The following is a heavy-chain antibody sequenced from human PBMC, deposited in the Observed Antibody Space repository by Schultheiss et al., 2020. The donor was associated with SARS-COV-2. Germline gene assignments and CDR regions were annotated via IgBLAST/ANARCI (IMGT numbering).Heavy chain of an antibody. CDR3: ARDAHSSSGPINYFDY. D-gene: IGHD6-6*01. CDR2: ISGSGGST. J-gene: IGHJ4*02. Sequence: GGSLRLSCAASGFTFSSYSMNWVRQAPGKGLEWVSAISGSGGSTYYADSVKGRFTISRDNAKNSLYLQMNSLRAEDTAVYYCARDAHSSSGPINYFDYWGQGTLVTVSS. V-gene: IGHV3-21*01. CDR1: GFTFSSYS.